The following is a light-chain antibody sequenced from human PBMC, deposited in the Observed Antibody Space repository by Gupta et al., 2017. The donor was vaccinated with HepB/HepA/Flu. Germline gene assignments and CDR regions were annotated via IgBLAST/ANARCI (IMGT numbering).Light chain of an antibody. CDR1: QSLLHSNGYNY. CDR2: LGS. Sequence: DIVMTQSPLSLPVTPGEPASISCRSSQSLLHSNGYNYLDWYLQKPGQSPQLLIYLGSNRASGGPDRFSGXGSXTDFTLXISRVEAEDVGVYYCMQALQTPWTXGQGTKVEIK. V-gene: IGKV2-28*01. CDR3: MQALQTPWT. J-gene: IGKJ1*01.